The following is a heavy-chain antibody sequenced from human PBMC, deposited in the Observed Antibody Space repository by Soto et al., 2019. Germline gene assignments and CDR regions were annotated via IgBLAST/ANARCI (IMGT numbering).Heavy chain of an antibody. D-gene: IGHD3-9*01. CDR1: GYTFTGYY. CDR2: INPNSGGT. CDR3: ARDAYYDILSGYPFYAMDV. V-gene: IGHV1-2*04. J-gene: IGHJ6*02. Sequence: ASVKVSCKASGYTFTGYYMHWVRQAPGQGLEWMGWINPNSGGTNYAQKFQGWVTMTRDTSISTAYMELSRLRSDDTAVYYCARDAYYDILSGYPFYAMDVWGQGTTVTVSS.